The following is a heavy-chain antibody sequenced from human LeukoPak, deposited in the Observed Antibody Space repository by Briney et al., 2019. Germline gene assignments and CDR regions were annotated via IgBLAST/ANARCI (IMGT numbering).Heavy chain of an antibody. D-gene: IGHD3-22*01. J-gene: IGHJ4*02. CDR1: GFTFSTYA. V-gene: IGHV3-23*01. CDR3: AKERPSNDDSSGYYPYYFDY. CDR2: ISGNGRST. Sequence: GGSLRLSCAASGFTFSTYAMSWVRQAPGKGLEWVASISGNGRSTYYSDSVKGRLSISRDNSKNTLYLRVNSLRAEDTAVYYCAKERPSNDDSSGYYPYYFDYWGQGTLVTVSS.